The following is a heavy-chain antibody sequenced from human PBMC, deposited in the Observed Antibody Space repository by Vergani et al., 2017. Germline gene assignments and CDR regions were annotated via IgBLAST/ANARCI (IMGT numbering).Heavy chain of an antibody. Sequence: EVQLLESGGGLVQPGGSLRLSCAASGFTFSSYAMSWVRQAPGTGLEWVSAISGSGGSTYYADSVKGLFTLSRDNSKNTLYLQMNSLRAEDTAVYYCLGDLRSSGWTPAAYFACGGQGTLVTVSS. CDR1: GFTFSSYA. CDR3: LGDLRSSGWTPAAYFAC. CDR2: ISGSGGST. V-gene: IGHV3-23*01. J-gene: IGHJ4*02. D-gene: IGHD6-19*01.